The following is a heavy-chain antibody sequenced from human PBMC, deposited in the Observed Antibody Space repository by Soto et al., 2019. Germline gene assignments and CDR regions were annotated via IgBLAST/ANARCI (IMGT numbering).Heavy chain of an antibody. V-gene: IGHV1-58*01. CDR1: GFTFTSSA. CDR3: AAAFQSGYYVGMEV. Sequence: SVKVSCKASGFTFTSSAVQWFRQALGQRLEWIGWIVVGSGNTNYAQKFQERVTITRDMSTSTAYIELSSLRSEDTAVYYCAAAFQSGYYVGMEVWGQGTTVTVSS. CDR2: IVVGSGNT. D-gene: IGHD3-3*01. J-gene: IGHJ6*02.